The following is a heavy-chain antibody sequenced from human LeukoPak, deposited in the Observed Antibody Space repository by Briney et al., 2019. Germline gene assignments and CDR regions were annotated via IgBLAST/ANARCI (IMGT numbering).Heavy chain of an antibody. CDR2: ISSSGSTI. V-gene: IGHV3-48*03. CDR1: GFTFSSYE. Sequence: GGSLRLSCAASGFTFSSYEMNWVRQAPGKGLEWVSYISSSGSTIYYADSVKGRFTISRDNAKSSLHLQMNSLRAEDTAVYYCARGALEMATITSPYYFDYWGQGTLVTVSS. J-gene: IGHJ4*02. CDR3: ARGALEMATITSPYYFDY. D-gene: IGHD5-24*01.